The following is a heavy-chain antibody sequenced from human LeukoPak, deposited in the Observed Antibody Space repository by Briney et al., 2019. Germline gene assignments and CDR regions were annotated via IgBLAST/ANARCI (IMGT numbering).Heavy chain of an antibody. V-gene: IGHV3-23*01. CDR3: ATLITMIH. CDR2: FSGNGGAT. Sequence: GGSLRLSYAASGFTFSSWAMSWVRQAPGKGLEWVSAFSGNGGATYYADSVKGRFTISRDNSENILYLQMNSLRAEDTAVYYCATLITMIHWGQGTLVTVSS. D-gene: IGHD3-22*01. J-gene: IGHJ4*02. CDR1: GFTFSSWA.